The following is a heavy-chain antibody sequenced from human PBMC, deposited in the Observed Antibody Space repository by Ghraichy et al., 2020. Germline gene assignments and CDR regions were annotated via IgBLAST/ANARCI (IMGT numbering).Heavy chain of an antibody. V-gene: IGHV3-30*18. J-gene: IGHJ6*02. Sequence: GGSLRLSCAASGFTFSSYGMHWVRQAPGKGLEWVAVISYDGSNKYYADSVKGRFTISRDNSKNTLYLQMNSLRAEDTAVYYCAKKGILLWYVMDVWGQGTTVTVSS. D-gene: IGHD3-10*01. CDR2: ISYDGSNK. CDR1: GFTFSSYG. CDR3: AKKGILLWYVMDV.